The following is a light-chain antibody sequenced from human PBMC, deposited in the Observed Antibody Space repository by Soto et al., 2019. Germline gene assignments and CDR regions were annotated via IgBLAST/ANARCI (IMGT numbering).Light chain of an antibody. V-gene: IGKV3-15*01. CDR3: QQYYNWLRT. CDR2: GAS. J-gene: IGKJ1*01. Sequence: EIVKTQSAATLSVSPGERATLSCRASQTVSSNLAWYQQKPGQAPRLLIYGASTRATGIPARFSGSGSGTEFTLTISSLQSEDFAVYYCQQYYNWLRTFGQGTKVDIK. CDR1: QTVSSN.